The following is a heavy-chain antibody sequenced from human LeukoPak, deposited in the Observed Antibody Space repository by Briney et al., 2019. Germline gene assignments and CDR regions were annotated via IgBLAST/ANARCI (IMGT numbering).Heavy chain of an antibody. CDR1: VDTFTGYY. D-gene: IGHD6-13*01. CDR2: IIPNSGDT. J-gene: IGHJ4*02. CDR3: ARQEGAGSWTTFDS. V-gene: IGHV1-2*02. Sequence: ASVKVSCKASVDTFTGYYILWVRQAPGQGLEWMGWIIPNSGDTHYQRNFQGRVTLARDMSITTAYMELSRLKSDDTAVYYCARQEGAGSWTTFDSWGQGTLVTVSS.